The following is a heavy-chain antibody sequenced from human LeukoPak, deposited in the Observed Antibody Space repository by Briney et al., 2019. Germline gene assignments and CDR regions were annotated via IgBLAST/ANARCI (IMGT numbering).Heavy chain of an antibody. CDR1: GFTFSSYA. CDR2: ISGSGGST. J-gene: IGHJ6*02. Sequence: PGGSLRLSCAASGFTFSSYAMSWVRQAPGKGLEWVSAISGSGGSTYYADSVKGRFTISRDNSKNTLYLQMNSLRAEDTAVYYCATSIPERIMCSGCVDVWGQGTTVTVSS. V-gene: IGHV3-23*01. CDR3: ATSIPERIMCSGCVDV. D-gene: IGHD3-10*02.